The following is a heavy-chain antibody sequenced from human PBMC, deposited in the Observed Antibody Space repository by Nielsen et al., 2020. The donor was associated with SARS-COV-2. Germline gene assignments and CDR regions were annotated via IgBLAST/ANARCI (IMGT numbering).Heavy chain of an antibody. CDR1: GFTFDDYA. Sequence: GGSLRLSCAASGFTFDDYAMHWVRQAPGKGLEWVSLISGDGGSTYYADSVKGRFTISRDNSKNSLYLQMNSLRAEDTAVYYCAKGIAVAGHPYYFDYWGQGTLVTVSS. D-gene: IGHD6-19*01. CDR3: AKGIAVAGHPYYFDY. J-gene: IGHJ4*02. CDR2: ISGDGGST. V-gene: IGHV3-43*02.